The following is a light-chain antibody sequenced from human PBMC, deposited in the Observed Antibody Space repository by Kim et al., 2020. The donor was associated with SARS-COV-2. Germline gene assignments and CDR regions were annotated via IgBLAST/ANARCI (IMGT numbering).Light chain of an antibody. CDR2: AKN. Sequence: SYELTQDPAVSVALGQTVRLTCQGDRLRYYYANWYQQKSGQAPVLVIYAKNNRPSGIPDRFSGSSSGNTASLTITGAQAEDEADYYCNCRDSSDNPSWLFGGGTQLTVL. CDR3: NCRDSSDNPSWL. J-gene: IGLJ3*02. CDR1: RLRYYY. V-gene: IGLV3-19*01.